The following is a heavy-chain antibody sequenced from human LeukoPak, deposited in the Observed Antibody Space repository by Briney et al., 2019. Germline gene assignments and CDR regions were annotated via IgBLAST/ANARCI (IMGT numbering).Heavy chain of an antibody. D-gene: IGHD4-23*01. V-gene: IGHV1-8*01. CDR3: ARVSGRKYGGLWGRYYYYYMDV. Sequence: ASVKDSCKASGYTFTSYDINSVRQATGHGLEWMGWMNANSGKTGYAKKFQGRVTMTRNTSISTAYMELSSLISEDTAVYYCARVSGRKYGGLWGRYYYYYMDVWGKGTTVTVSS. CDR2: MNANSGKT. CDR1: GYTFTSYD. J-gene: IGHJ6*03.